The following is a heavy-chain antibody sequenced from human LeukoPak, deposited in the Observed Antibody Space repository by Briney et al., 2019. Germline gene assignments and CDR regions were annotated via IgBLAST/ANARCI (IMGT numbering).Heavy chain of an antibody. D-gene: IGHD3-16*01. CDR3: ARQTRYYVWGSLDC. V-gene: IGHV3-23*01. J-gene: IGHJ4*02. CDR2: ISGSGGST. Sequence: LAGGSLRLSCAASGFTFSSYGMNWVRQAPGKGLEWVSAISGSGGSTYYADSVKGRFTISRDNSKNTLYLQMNSLRAEDTAVYYCARQTRYYVWGSLDCWGQGTLVTVSS. CDR1: GFTFSSYG.